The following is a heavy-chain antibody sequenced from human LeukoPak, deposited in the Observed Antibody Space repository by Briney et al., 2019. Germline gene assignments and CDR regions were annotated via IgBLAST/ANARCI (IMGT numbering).Heavy chain of an antibody. D-gene: IGHD3-16*01. CDR1: GLTVSTYA. CDR3: AKDLAAGGYYYDMDV. Sequence: GGSLRLSCAASGLTVSTYAMRWVRQAPGKGLEWVSGISGSGGSTYYADSVKGRFTISSDNSKNTLYLQMNSLRADDTAVYYCAKDLAAGGYYYDMDVWGQGTTVTVSS. V-gene: IGHV3-23*01. J-gene: IGHJ6*02. CDR2: ISGSGGST.